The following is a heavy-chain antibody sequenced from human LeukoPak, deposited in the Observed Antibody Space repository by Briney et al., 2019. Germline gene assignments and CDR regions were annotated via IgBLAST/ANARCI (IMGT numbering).Heavy chain of an antibody. J-gene: IGHJ5*02. Sequence: GGSLRLSCSASGFTFSNYAMSWVRQAPGKGLDWVSAISGSGGSTYYADSVKGRFTISRDNSKNTLYLQMNSLRAEDTAVYYCAKDLAYCSSTSCPPNYNWFDPWGQGTLVTVSS. CDR2: ISGSGGST. V-gene: IGHV3-23*01. CDR1: GFTFSNYA. CDR3: AKDLAYCSSTSCPPNYNWFDP. D-gene: IGHD2-2*01.